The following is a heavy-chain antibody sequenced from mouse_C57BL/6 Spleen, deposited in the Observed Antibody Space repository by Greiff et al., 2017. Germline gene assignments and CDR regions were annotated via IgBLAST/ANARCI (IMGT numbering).Heavy chain of an antibody. J-gene: IGHJ1*03. Sequence: QVQLQQPGAELVRPGTSVKLSCKASGYTFTSYWMHWVKQRPGQGLEWIGVIDPSDSYTNYNQKFKGKATLTVDTSSSTAYMQLSSLTSEDSAVYYCARQADYGSSYVTYWYFDGWGTGTTVTVAS. V-gene: IGHV1-59*01. CDR3: ARQADYGSSYVTYWYFDG. CDR2: IDPSDSYT. CDR1: GYTFTSYW. D-gene: IGHD1-1*01.